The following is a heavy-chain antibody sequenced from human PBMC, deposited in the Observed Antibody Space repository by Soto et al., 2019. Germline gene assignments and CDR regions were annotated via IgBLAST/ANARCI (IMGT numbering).Heavy chain of an antibody. J-gene: IGHJ6*03. D-gene: IGHD4-17*01. CDR1: GFTFSNYA. CDR2: ISGSGSST. Sequence: EVQLLESGGGLIQPGGSLRLSCAASGFTFSNYAMNWVRQAPGKGLEWVSVISGSGSSTYYADSVKGRFTIARDNSKNTLYLQMSSLRAEDTAVYYCAGRNGDGDYAYYYYYYMDVWGKGTTVTVSS. V-gene: IGHV3-23*01. CDR3: AGRNGDGDYAYYYYYYMDV.